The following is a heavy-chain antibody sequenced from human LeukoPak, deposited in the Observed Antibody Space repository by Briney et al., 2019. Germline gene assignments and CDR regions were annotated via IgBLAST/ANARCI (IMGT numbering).Heavy chain of an antibody. D-gene: IGHD2/OR15-2a*01. V-gene: IGHV3-11*01. Sequence: GGSLRLSCTTAGFIVSANYMSWIRQAPGKGLEWVSYISSSGSTIYYADSVKGRFTISRDNAKNSLYLQMNSLRAEDTAVYYCAKDSSMADFDYWCQGTLVTVSS. CDR2: ISSSGSTI. J-gene: IGHJ4*02. CDR1: GFIVSANY. CDR3: AKDSSMADFDY.